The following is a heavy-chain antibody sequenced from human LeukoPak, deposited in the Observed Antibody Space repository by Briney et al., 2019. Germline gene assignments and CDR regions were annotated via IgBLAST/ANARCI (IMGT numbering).Heavy chain of an antibody. V-gene: IGHV3-21*01. D-gene: IGHD3-10*01. CDR2: ISSSSSYI. Sequence: GGSLRLSCAASGFTFNDYEMTWVRQAPGKGLEWVSSISSSSSYIYYADSVKGRFTISRDNSKNTLYLQMNSLRAEDTAVYYCARGPYGSGSYRFDYWGQGTLVTVSS. CDR3: ARGPYGSGSYRFDY. J-gene: IGHJ4*02. CDR1: GFTFNDYE.